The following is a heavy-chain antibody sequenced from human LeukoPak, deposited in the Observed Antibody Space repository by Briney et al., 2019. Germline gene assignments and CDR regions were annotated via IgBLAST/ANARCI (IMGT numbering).Heavy chain of an antibody. CDR2: MKEDGGEI. V-gene: IGHV3-7*01. J-gene: IGHJ4*02. CDR3: ARDRGYSTFDY. Sequence: PGGSLRLSCEASAFTFSSYWMGWVRQAPGKGLEWVANMKEDGGEINYVDSVKGRFTISRDNAKNSLFLQMDSLRVEDTAVYYCARDRGYSTFDYWGQGTLVTVSS. CDR1: AFTFSSYW. D-gene: IGHD4-23*01.